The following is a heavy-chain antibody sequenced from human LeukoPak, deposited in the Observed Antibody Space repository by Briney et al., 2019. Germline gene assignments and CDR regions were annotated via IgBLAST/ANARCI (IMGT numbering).Heavy chain of an antibody. Sequence: GGSLRLSCAASGFTFSSYAMSWVRQAPGKGLEWVSVVSGSGGSTFYADTVKGRFTISRDNSKNTLYLQMNSLRAEDTAVYYCASNLPIQLWLRTFDYWGQGTLVTVSS. CDR2: VSGSGGST. J-gene: IGHJ4*02. CDR3: ASNLPIQLWLRTFDY. D-gene: IGHD5-18*01. CDR1: GFTFSSYA. V-gene: IGHV3-23*01.